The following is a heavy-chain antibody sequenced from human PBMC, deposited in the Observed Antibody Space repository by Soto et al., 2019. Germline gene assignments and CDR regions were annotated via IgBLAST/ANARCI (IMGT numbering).Heavy chain of an antibody. CDR1: GFTFNNYN. CDR2: ISGAALTI. J-gene: IGHJ5*02. Sequence: GSLRLSCAASGFTFNNYNMNWVRQAPGKGLEWVSYISGAALTIHYVDSVKGRFTISRDNARNTLVLHMTSLRAEDTAVYYCAKLRHGDFRSGYYNNWFDPWGQGTRVTVSS. CDR3: AKLRHGDFRSGYYNNWFDP. D-gene: IGHD3-3*01. V-gene: IGHV3-48*01.